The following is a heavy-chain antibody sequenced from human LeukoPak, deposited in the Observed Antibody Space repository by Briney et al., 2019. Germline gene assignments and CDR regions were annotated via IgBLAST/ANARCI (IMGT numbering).Heavy chain of an antibody. J-gene: IGHJ6*02. Sequence: PGGSLRLSCAASGFTFSSYSMNWVRQAPGKGLEWVSSISSSSSYIHYADSVKGRFTISRDNAKNSLYLQMNSLRAEDTAVYYCARDGGYGMDVWGQGTTVTVPS. V-gene: IGHV3-21*01. CDR1: GFTFSSYS. CDR3: ARDGGYGMDV. CDR2: ISSSSSYI.